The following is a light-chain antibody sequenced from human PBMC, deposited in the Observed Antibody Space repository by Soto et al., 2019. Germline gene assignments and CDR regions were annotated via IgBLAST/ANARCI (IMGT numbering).Light chain of an antibody. V-gene: IGKV3D-15*01. CDR2: GSS. CDR1: QSVGSH. CDR3: HHYSSWPPYA. Sequence: EIGVTQSPDTLSVSPGERAALSCRTSQSVGSHLAWYQQKPGQVPRLLIYGSSNRATGIPVRFSGSGSGTEFTLTISSLQSEDFAVYYCHHYSSWPPYAFGQGTKLEIK. J-gene: IGKJ2*01.